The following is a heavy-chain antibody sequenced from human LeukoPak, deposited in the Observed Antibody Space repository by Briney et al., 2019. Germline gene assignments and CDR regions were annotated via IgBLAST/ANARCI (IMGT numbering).Heavy chain of an antibody. V-gene: IGHV4-59*08. J-gene: IGHJ3*01. Sequence: PSETLSLTCTVSGGSISTYYWSWIRQPPGKGLEWIGYMYNSGSTNYNPSLKSRVTISIDTSKNQVSLRLSSVTAADTAVYYCARQGSGRRSFDVWGQGTTVTVSS. D-gene: IGHD2-15*01. CDR3: ARQGSGRRSFDV. CDR2: MYNSGST. CDR1: GGSISTYY.